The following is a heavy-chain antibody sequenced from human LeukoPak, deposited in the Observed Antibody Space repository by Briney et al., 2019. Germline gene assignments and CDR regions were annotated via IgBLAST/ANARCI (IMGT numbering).Heavy chain of an antibody. Sequence: QPGGSLRLSCAASGFTFSGYWMHWVRQAPGKGLVWVSRINSDGSSTSYADSVKGRFTISRDNAKNTLYLQMNSLRAEDTAVYYCARETSSWYPMDYWGQGTLVTVSS. CDR3: ARETSSWYPMDY. J-gene: IGHJ4*02. D-gene: IGHD6-13*01. CDR2: INSDGSST. V-gene: IGHV3-74*01. CDR1: GFTFSGYW.